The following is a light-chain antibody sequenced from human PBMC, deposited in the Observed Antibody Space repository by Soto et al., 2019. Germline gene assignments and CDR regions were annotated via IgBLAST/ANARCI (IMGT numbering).Light chain of an antibody. CDR1: QSLFSY. V-gene: IGKV3-11*01. J-gene: IGKJ3*01. CDR2: DAS. Sequence: EIVLTQSPATLSLSPGERTTISCRASQSLFSYLAWFQQKQGQAPRLLIYDASNRATGMPARFSGSGSGTDFNLTISSLEPEDFAIYYCQQRRTIPTTFGPGTKVDIK. CDR3: QQRRTIPTT.